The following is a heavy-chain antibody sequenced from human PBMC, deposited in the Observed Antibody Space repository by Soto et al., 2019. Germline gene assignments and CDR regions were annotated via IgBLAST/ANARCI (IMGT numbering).Heavy chain of an antibody. CDR3: ARETTPAFDY. V-gene: IGHV3-48*01. CDR2: ITSSSSTL. Sequence: EVQLVESGGGLVQPGGSLRLSCAASGFTFSSYDMNWVRQAPGKGLEWVSYITSSSSTLYYADSVKGRFTISRDNAKNSLYLQMTSLRAEYTALYYCARETTPAFDYWGQGTLVTVSS. J-gene: IGHJ4*02. CDR1: GFTFSSYD. D-gene: IGHD1-1*01.